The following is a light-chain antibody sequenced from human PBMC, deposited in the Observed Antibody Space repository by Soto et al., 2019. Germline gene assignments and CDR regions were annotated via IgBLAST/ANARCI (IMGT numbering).Light chain of an antibody. CDR3: QQYNFPLT. CDR2: KAS. CDR1: QSISSW. J-gene: IGKJ4*01. V-gene: IGKV1-5*03. Sequence: DIEMTQSPSTLSASVGDRVTITCRASQSISSWLAWYQQKPGKAPKLLIYKASSLESGVPSRFSGSGSGTEFTLTISSLQPDDFATYYCQQYNFPLTFGGGTKVDIK.